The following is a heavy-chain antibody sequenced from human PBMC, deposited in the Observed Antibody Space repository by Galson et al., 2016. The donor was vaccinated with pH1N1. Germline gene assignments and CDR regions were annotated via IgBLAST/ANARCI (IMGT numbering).Heavy chain of an antibody. CDR1: GSNLSELS. Sequence: SVKVSCKVSGSNLSELSMHWVRQAPGKGLEWVGGFDPENDEIVYAQKFQGRVTMAEDTSTDTAYMDLNSLRTDDTAVYYCATMDHGGNGYYWGQGTLVIVSS. CDR2: FDPENDEI. J-gene: IGHJ4*02. CDR3: ATMDHGGNGYY. V-gene: IGHV1-24*01. D-gene: IGHD4-23*01.